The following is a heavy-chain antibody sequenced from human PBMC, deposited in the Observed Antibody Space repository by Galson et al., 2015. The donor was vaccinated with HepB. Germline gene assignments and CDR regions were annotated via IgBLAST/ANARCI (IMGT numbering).Heavy chain of an antibody. D-gene: IGHD7-27*01. J-gene: IGHJ2*01. CDR2: AYYSWST. Sequence: SETLSLTCTVSGGSISGSHWSWIRQSPGKGLEWIGYAYYSWSTNYSPSFKSRATISVDTSKNQFSLKLTSVTAADTAAYYCARDVTGEWYFDLWGRGTLVTVSS. CDR1: GGSISGSH. V-gene: IGHV4-59*01. CDR3: ARDVTGEWYFDL.